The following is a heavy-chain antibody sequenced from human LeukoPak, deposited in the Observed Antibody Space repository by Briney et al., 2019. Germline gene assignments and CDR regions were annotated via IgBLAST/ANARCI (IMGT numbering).Heavy chain of an antibody. D-gene: IGHD3-22*01. CDR1: GGSISSSSYY. V-gene: IGHV4-61*05. CDR2: IYYSGST. Sequence: SETLSLTWTVSGGSISSSSYYWGWIRQPPGKGLEWIGYIYYSGSTNYNPSLKSRVTISVDTSKNQFSLRLSSVTAADTAVYYCARVSPNYHGSSGYYYSYYYYMDVWGKGTTVTVSS. J-gene: IGHJ6*03. CDR3: ARVSPNYHGSSGYYYSYYYYMDV.